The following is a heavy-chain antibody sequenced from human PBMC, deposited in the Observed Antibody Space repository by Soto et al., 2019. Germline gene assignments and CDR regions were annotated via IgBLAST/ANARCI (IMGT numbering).Heavy chain of an antibody. CDR3: AREGPDCSGGSCYYFDY. D-gene: IGHD2-15*01. CDR2: ISSSSSTI. Sequence: GGSLRLSCAASGFTFSSYSMNWVRQAPGKGLEWVSYISSSSSTIYYADSVKGRFTISRDNAKNSLYLQMNSLRAEDTAVYYCAREGPDCSGGSCYYFDYWGQGTLVTVSS. J-gene: IGHJ4*02. V-gene: IGHV3-48*01. CDR1: GFTFSSYS.